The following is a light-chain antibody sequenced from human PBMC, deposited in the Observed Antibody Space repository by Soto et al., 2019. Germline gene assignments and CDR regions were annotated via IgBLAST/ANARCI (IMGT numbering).Light chain of an antibody. CDR2: DVS. J-gene: IGLJ2*01. CDR1: SSDVGGYNY. Sequence: QSALTQPGSVSGSPGQSITISCTGTSSDVGGYNYVSWYQQHPGKAPKLMIYDVSNRPSGVSNRFSGSKSGNTASLTISGLQAEDEADYYCGSYTSSSTVIFGGGTKLTVL. CDR3: GSYTSSSTVI. V-gene: IGLV2-14*03.